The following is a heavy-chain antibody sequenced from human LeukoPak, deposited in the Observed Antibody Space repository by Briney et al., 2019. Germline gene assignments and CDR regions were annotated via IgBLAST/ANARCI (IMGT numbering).Heavy chain of an antibody. CDR3: AKDLNYTTYGYYFDY. J-gene: IGHJ4*02. CDR1: GFTFGSHD. D-gene: IGHD4-11*01. CDR2: ISYDGSNK. V-gene: IGHV3-30*18. Sequence: PGGSLILSCVASGFTFGSHDMHWVRQAPGKGLGWVALISYDGSNKYCTESVKGRFTIFRDNSRNTLYLQMNSLRADDTAVYYCAKDLNYTTYGYYFDYWGQGTLVTVSS.